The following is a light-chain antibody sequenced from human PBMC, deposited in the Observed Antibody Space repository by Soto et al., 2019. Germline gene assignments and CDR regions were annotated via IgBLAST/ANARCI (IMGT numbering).Light chain of an antibody. V-gene: IGKV1-27*01. CDR3: QNHNSAPWT. Sequence: DSQMTQSPSSLSASVGDRVTITCRASQGITDDLAWYQQKPGQVPNLLIYAASTLQSGVPSRFSGSGSGTDFTLTITGLQPEDVATYYCQNHNSAPWTFGQGTKVEIK. J-gene: IGKJ1*01. CDR1: QGITDD. CDR2: AAS.